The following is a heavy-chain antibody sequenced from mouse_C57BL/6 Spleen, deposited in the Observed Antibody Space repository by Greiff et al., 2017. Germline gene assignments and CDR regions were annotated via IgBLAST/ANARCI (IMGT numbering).Heavy chain of an antibody. CDR1: GYAFSSYW. J-gene: IGHJ3*01. CDR3: ARDRDYGSSSWFAY. V-gene: IGHV1-80*01. D-gene: IGHD1-1*01. CDR2: IYPGDGDT. Sequence: QVQLKESGAELVKPGASVKISCKASGYAFSSYWMNWVKQRPGKGLEWIGQIYPGDGDTNYNGKFKGKATLTADKSSSTAYMQLSSLTSGDSAVYFCARDRDYGSSSWFAYWGQGTLVTVSA.